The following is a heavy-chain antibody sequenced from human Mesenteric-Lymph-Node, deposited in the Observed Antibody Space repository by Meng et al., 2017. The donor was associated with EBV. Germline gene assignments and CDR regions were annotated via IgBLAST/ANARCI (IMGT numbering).Heavy chain of an antibody. V-gene: IGHV1-2*04. Sequence: QGRLVRSGARGNKPWASVKVSCKASGYTFTGYYMHWVRQAPGQGLEWMGWINPNSGGTNYAQKFQGWVTMTRDTSISTAYMELSRLRSDDTAVYYCARVARGSTQRGAFDYWGQGTLVTVSS. J-gene: IGHJ4*02. D-gene: IGHD6-13*01. CDR1: GYTFTGYY. CDR2: INPNSGGT. CDR3: ARVARGSTQRGAFDY.